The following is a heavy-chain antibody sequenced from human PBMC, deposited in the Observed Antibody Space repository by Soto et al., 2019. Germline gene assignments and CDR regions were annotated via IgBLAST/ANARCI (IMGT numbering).Heavy chain of an antibody. CDR2: INPSGGST. CDR3: ARGARPRQQRINWFDP. J-gene: IGHJ5*02. D-gene: IGHD6-13*01. CDR1: GYTFTSYY. V-gene: IGHV1-46*01. Sequence: ASVKVSCKASGYTFTSYYMHWVRQAPGQGLEWMGIINPSGGSTSYAQKFQGRVTMTRDTSTSTVYMELSSLRSEDTAVCYCARGARPRQQRINWFDPWGQGTLVTVSS.